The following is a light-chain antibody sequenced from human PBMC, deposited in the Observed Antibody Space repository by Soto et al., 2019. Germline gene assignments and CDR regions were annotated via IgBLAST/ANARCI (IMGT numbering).Light chain of an antibody. CDR3: SSFTSSDTLVV. Sequence: QSALTQPASVSGSPGQSITISGTGTSSDVGGYNFVSWYQHHPAKAPKLMIYDVSSRPSGVSNRFSGSKSGNTASLTISGLQAEDEAHYYCSSFTSSDTLVVFGGGTKVTVL. CDR2: DVS. CDR1: SSDVGGYNF. J-gene: IGLJ2*01. V-gene: IGLV2-14*03.